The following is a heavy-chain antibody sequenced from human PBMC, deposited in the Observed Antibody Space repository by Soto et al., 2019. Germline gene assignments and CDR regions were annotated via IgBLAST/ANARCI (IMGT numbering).Heavy chain of an antibody. J-gene: IGHJ4*02. Sequence: ASVKVSCRASGYTFTSYYMHWVRQAPGQGLEWMGIINPSGGSTSYAQKFQGRVTMTRDTSTSTVYMELSSLRSEDTAVYYCARLGRDYDSSAHGPFAYWGQGTLVTVSS. CDR3: ARLGRDYDSSAHGPFAY. V-gene: IGHV1-46*01. CDR2: INPSGGST. CDR1: GYTFTSYY. D-gene: IGHD3-22*01.